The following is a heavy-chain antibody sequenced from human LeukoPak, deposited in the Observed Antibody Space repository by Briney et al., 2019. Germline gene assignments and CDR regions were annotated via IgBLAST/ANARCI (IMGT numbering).Heavy chain of an antibody. V-gene: IGHV3-7*03. CDR1: GFTFSSYE. Sequence: PGGSLRLSCAASGFTFSSYEMNWVRQAPGKGLEWVANIKQDGSEKYYVDSVKGRFTISRDNAKNSLYLQMNSLRAEDTAVYYCARAGRRHNWFDPWGQGTLVTVSS. CDR3: ARAGRRHNWFDP. CDR2: IKQDGSEK. J-gene: IGHJ5*02.